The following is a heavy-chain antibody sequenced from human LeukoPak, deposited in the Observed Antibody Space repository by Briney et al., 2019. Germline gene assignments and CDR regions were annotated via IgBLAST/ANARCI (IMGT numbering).Heavy chain of an antibody. D-gene: IGHD6-19*01. V-gene: IGHV3-23*01. CDR1: GFIFTTYA. Sequence: PGGSLRLSCAASGFIFTTYALSWVRQAPGGGLQWVSAISSSGSDTYYADSVKGRFTISRDNSKKTLYLQMNSLRAEDTAVYYCAKTTVSNGWYYFDSWGQGPWVPVSS. CDR3: AKTTVSNGWYYFDS. J-gene: IGHJ4*02. CDR2: ISSSGSDT.